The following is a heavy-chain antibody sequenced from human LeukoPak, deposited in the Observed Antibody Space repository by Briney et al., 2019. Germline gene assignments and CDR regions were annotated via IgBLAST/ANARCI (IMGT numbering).Heavy chain of an antibody. D-gene: IGHD4-23*01. CDR1: GGSFSGYY. V-gene: IGHV4-34*01. CDR2: INHSGST. J-gene: IGHJ4*02. Sequence: TSETLSLTCAVYGGSFSGYYWSWIRQPPGKGLEWIGEINHSGSTNYNPSLKSRVTISVDTPKNQFSLKLSSVTAADTAVYYCASYGGNSFDYWGQGTLVTVSS. CDR3: ASYGGNSFDY.